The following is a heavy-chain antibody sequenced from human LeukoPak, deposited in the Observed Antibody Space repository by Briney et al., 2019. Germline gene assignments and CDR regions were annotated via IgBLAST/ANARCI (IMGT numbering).Heavy chain of an antibody. Sequence: SSETLSLTCSVSGGSFSSYYWSWIRQPPGKGLEWIGYIYNSGSASYNPSLKSRVTILVDTSKNQFFLNLRSVTAADTAVYYCARVPRIEAGATGDWFDPWGQGTVVTVSS. CDR1: GGSFSSYY. CDR3: ARVPRIEAGATGDWFDP. D-gene: IGHD6-13*01. CDR2: IYNSGSA. V-gene: IGHV4-59*01. J-gene: IGHJ5*02.